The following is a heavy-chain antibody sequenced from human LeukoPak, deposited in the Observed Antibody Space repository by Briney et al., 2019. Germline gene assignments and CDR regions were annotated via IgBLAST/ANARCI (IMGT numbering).Heavy chain of an antibody. CDR3: ARGEGDEMATNWKRDYFDY. CDR1: GGTFSSYA. D-gene: IGHD5-24*01. V-gene: IGHV1-69*04. Sequence: SVKVSCKASGGTFSSYAISWVRQATGQGLERMGRIIPILGIANYAQKFQGRVTITADKSTSTAYMELSSLRSEDTAVYYCARGEGDEMATNWKRDYFDYWGQGTLVTVSS. J-gene: IGHJ4*02. CDR2: IIPILGIA.